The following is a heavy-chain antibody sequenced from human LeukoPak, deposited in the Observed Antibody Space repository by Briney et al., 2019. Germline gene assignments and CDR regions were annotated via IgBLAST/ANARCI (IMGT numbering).Heavy chain of an antibody. Sequence: ASVTVSCKASGYTFTNYYMYWVRQAPGQGLEWMGIINPSGGSTNYAQKFQGRVTMTRDTSTSTVDMELSSLRSEDTAVYYCARASSIFGVISSYGMDVWGQGTTVTVSS. CDR1: GYTFTNYY. V-gene: IGHV1-46*01. D-gene: IGHD3-3*01. CDR3: ARASSIFGVISSYGMDV. CDR2: INPSGGST. J-gene: IGHJ6*02.